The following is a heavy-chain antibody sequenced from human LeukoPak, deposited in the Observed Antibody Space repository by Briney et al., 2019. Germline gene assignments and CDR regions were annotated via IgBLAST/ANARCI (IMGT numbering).Heavy chain of an antibody. CDR2: ISSSSSTI. CDR1: GFTFSSHS. J-gene: IGHJ3*02. D-gene: IGHD6-13*01. V-gene: IGHV3-48*01. CDR3: AREKGSSSWLVDAFDI. Sequence: GWSLRLSCAASGFTFSSHSMNWVRQAPGKGLEWVSYISSSSSTIYYADSVKGRFTISRDNAKNSLYLQMNSLRAEDTAVYYCAREKGSSSWLVDAFDIWGQGTMVTVSS.